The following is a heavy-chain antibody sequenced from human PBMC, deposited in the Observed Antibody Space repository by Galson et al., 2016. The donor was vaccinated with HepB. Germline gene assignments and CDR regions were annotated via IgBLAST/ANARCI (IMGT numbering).Heavy chain of an antibody. V-gene: IGHV4-31*03. Sequence: TLSLTCTVSGGSITSGSFYWSWVRQHPGKGLEWIGYMHYNEKIYYNPSLKSRVTISVDTSKNQFSLKLSSVTAAETAVYYCARGEAKVLDYWGQGALVTVSS. CDR3: ARGEAKVLDY. J-gene: IGHJ4*02. CDR1: GGSITSGSFY. CDR2: MHYNEKI.